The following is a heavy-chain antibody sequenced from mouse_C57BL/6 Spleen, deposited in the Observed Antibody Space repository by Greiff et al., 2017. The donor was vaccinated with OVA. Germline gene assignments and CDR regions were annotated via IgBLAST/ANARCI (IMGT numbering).Heavy chain of an antibody. V-gene: IGHV1-50*01. CDR1: GYTFTSYW. CDR3: ARNMITKAWFAY. CDR2: IDPSDSYT. J-gene: IGHJ3*01. Sequence: QVQLQQPGAELVKPGASVKLSCKASGYTFTSYWMQWVKQRPGQGLEWIGEIDPSDSYTNYTQKFKGKATLTVDTSSSTAYMQLSSLTSGDSAVYYCARNMITKAWFAYWGQGTLVTVSA. D-gene: IGHD2-4*01.